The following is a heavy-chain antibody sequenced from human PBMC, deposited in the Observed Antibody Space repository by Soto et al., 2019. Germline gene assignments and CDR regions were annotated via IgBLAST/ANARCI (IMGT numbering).Heavy chain of an antibody. V-gene: IGHV3-7*01. J-gene: IGHJ2*01. CDR3: ARARIDL. CDR1: GFSFSSYW. Sequence: EVQLVESGGGLVQPGGSLRLSCAASGFSFSSYWMTWVRQAPGKGLEWVANISPDGSDKYYLDSVKGRFTISRDHVKNSLYLQVNSLRVDDTALYYCARARIDLWGRGTLVTVSS. CDR2: ISPDGSDK.